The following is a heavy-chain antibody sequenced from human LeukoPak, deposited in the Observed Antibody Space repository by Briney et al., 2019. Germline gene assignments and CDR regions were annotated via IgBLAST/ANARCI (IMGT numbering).Heavy chain of an antibody. Sequence: GGSLRLSCAASGFTFDDYAMHWVRQAPGKGLEWASLISGDGGSTYYADSVKGRFTISRDNSKNSLYLQMNSLRTEDTALYYCAKDKGIGFVGWLLLPYYYYGMDVWGQGTTVTVSS. CDR2: ISGDGGST. CDR3: AKDKGIGFVGWLLLPYYYYGMDV. V-gene: IGHV3-43*02. CDR1: GFTFDDYA. D-gene: IGHD3-22*01. J-gene: IGHJ6*02.